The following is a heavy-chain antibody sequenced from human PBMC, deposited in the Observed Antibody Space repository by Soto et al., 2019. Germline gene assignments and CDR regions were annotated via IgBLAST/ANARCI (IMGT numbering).Heavy chain of an antibody. CDR3: ARGHNDYNYGMDV. J-gene: IGHJ6*02. Sequence: SETLSLTCTVSGGSISSGGYYWSWIRQHPGKGLEWTGYIYYSGSTYYNPSLKSRVIISVDTSKNQFSLRLSSVTAADTAVYYCARGHNDYNYGMDVWGQGTTVTVSS. CDR1: GGSISSGGYY. D-gene: IGHD2-8*01. CDR2: IYYSGST. V-gene: IGHV4-31*03.